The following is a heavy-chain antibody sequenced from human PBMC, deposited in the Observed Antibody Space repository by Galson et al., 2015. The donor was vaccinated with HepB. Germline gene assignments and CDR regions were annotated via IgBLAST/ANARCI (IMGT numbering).Heavy chain of an antibody. CDR2: IKQDGSEK. J-gene: IGHJ4*02. D-gene: IGHD3-3*01. CDR3: ARDGAMYGVVIPTDY. Sequence: SLRLSCADSGFTFSSYWMTWVRQAPGKGLEWVANIKQDGSEKYYVESVNGRFIISRDNAKNSLYLQMNSLRAEDTAVYYCARDGAMYGVVIPTDYWGQGTLVTVSS. V-gene: IGHV3-7*03. CDR1: GFTFSSYW.